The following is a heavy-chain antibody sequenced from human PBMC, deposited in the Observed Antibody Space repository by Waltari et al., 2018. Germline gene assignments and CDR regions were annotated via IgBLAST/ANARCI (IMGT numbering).Heavy chain of an antibody. Sequence: QVQLQDSGPGLVKPSEPLSLTCAVSGYSISSAYYWGWIRQAPGKGLEWIGSIYHTESTYYNPSLKSRVTISVDTSKNQFSLKLSSVTAADTAVYYCARDEITNWNFFDYWGQGLLVTVSS. CDR3: ARDEITNWNFFDY. D-gene: IGHD1-1*01. V-gene: IGHV4-38-2*02. CDR2: IYHTEST. CDR1: GYSISSAYY. J-gene: IGHJ4*02.